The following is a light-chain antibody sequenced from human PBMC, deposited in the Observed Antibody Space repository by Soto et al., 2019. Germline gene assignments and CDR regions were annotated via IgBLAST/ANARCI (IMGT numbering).Light chain of an antibody. CDR1: QGINGA. CDR2: DVS. V-gene: IGKV1D-13*01. J-gene: IGKJ3*01. CDR3: QQYNNYPFT. Sequence: AIQLTQSPSSLSASVGDRVTITCRPSQGINGALAWYQQRPGKAPRLLIYDVSTVESGVPSRFSGSDSGTDFTLTISGLQPEDFATYYCQQYNNYPFTFGPGTKVDIK.